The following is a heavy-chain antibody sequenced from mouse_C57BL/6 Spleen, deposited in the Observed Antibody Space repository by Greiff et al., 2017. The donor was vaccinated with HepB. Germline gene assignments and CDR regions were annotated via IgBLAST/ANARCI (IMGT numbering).Heavy chain of an antibody. V-gene: IGHV1-64*01. J-gene: IGHJ3*01. CDR3: ARVGAQAPAWFAY. D-gene: IGHD3-2*02. CDR1: GYTFTSYW. Sequence: QVQLQQPGAELVKPGASVKLSCKASGYTFTSYWMHWVKQRPGQGLEWIGMIHPNSGSTNYNEKFKSKATLTVDKSSSTAYMQLSSLTSEDSAVYYCARVGAQAPAWFAYWGQGTLVTVSA. CDR2: IHPNSGST.